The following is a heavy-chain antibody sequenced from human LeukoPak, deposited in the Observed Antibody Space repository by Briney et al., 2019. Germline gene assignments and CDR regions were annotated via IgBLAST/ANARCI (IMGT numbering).Heavy chain of an antibody. Sequence: GGSLRLSCAASGFTFSSYSMNWVRQAPGKGLEWVSYISSSSSTIYYADSVKGRFTISRDNAKNSLYLQMNSLRAEDTAVYYCARDYRGYDYVWGSYRYGYFDYWGQGTLVTASS. CDR1: GFTFSSYS. V-gene: IGHV3-48*04. J-gene: IGHJ4*02. D-gene: IGHD3-16*02. CDR2: ISSSSSTI. CDR3: ARDYRGYDYVWGSYRYGYFDY.